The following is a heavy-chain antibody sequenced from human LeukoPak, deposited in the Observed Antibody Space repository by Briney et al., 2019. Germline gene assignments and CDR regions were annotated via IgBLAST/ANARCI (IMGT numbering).Heavy chain of an antibody. CDR1: GFTFDDYA. J-gene: IGHJ6*02. CDR3: AKENYNILTGYKGYGMDV. V-gene: IGHV3-9*01. Sequence: GGSLRLSCAASGFTFDDYAMHWVRQAPGKGLEWVSGINWNSGSIGYADSVEGRFTISRDNAKNSLYLQMNSLRAEDTALYYCAKENYNILTGYKGYGMDVWGQGTTVTVSS. D-gene: IGHD3-9*01. CDR2: INWNSGSI.